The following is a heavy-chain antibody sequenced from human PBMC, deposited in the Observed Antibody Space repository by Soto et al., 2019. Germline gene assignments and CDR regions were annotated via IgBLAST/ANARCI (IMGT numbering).Heavy chain of an antibody. CDR1: GGSVSSGSYY. D-gene: IGHD3-16*01. Sequence: SETLSLTCTVSGGSVSSGSYYWSWIRQPPGKGLEWIGYIYYSGSTNYNPSLKSRVTISVDTSKNQFSLKLSSVTAADTAVYYCARGLGGYYFDYWGQGTLVTVS. CDR3: ARGLGGYYFDY. CDR2: IYYSGST. V-gene: IGHV4-61*01. J-gene: IGHJ4*02.